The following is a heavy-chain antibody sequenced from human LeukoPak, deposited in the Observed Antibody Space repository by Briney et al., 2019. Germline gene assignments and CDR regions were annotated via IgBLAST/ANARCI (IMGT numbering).Heavy chain of an antibody. D-gene: IGHD6-19*01. V-gene: IGHV1-69*06. J-gene: IGHJ4*02. Sequence: ASVKVSCKASGGTFSSYAISWVRQAPGQGLEWMGGIIPIFGTANYAQKFQGRVTITADKSTSTAYMELSSLRSEDTAVYYCARDSPGYSSGWFTLDYWGQGTLVTVSS. CDR1: GGTFSSYA. CDR3: ARDSPGYSSGWFTLDY. CDR2: IIPIFGTA.